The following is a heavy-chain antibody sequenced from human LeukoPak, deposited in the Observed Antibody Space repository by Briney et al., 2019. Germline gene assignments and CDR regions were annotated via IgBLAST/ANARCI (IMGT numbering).Heavy chain of an antibody. J-gene: IGHJ4*02. V-gene: IGHV4-39*01. Sequence: PSETLPLTCTVSGGSISSSSYYWGWIRQPPGKGLEWIGSIYYSGSTYYNPSLKSRVTISVDTSKNQFSLRLSSVTAADTAVYYCARAPGSGWELQVYYFDYWGQGTLVTVSS. CDR2: IYYSGST. D-gene: IGHD6-19*01. CDR3: ARAPGSGWELQVYYFDY. CDR1: GGSISSSSYY.